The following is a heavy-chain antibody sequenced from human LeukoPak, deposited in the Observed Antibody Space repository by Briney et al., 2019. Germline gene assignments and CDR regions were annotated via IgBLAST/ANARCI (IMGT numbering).Heavy chain of an antibody. Sequence: GGSLRLSCAASGFTLNNAWMSWVRQAPGKGLEWLGRIKRETDGGTIDYAAPVKGRFTISRDDSRNTLYLQMDSLKIEDTAVYYCTKPSRIGYFDSSAHWGQGTLVTVSS. CDR2: IKRETDGGTI. J-gene: IGHJ4*02. D-gene: IGHD3-22*01. CDR1: GFTLNNAW. V-gene: IGHV3-15*01. CDR3: TKPSRIGYFDSSAH.